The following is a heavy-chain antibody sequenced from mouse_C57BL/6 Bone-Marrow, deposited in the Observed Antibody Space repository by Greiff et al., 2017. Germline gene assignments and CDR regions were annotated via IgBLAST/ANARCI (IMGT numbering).Heavy chain of an antibody. Sequence: VQLQQPGAELVKPGASVKLSCKASGYTFTSYWMQWVKQRPGQGLEWIGEIDPSDSYTNYNQKFKGKATLTVDTSSSTAYMQLSSLTSEDSAVYYCARTYSNPFAYWGQGTLVTVSA. V-gene: IGHV1-50*01. CDR2: IDPSDSYT. CDR1: GYTFTSYW. J-gene: IGHJ3*01. CDR3: ARTYSNPFAY. D-gene: IGHD2-5*01.